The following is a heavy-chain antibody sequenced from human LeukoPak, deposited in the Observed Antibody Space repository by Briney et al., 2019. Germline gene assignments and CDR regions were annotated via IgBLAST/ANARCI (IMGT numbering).Heavy chain of an antibody. CDR1: GYSFTSYW. CDR2: IYPGDSDT. D-gene: IGHD5-12*01. V-gene: IGHV5-51*01. CDR3: ARSKGGYDSSYYYYYMDV. Sequence: GESLKISCKGSGYSFTSYWIGWVRQMPGKGLGWMGIIYPGDSDTRYSPSFQGQVTISADKSISTAYLQWSSLKASDTAMYYCARSKGGYDSSYYYYYMDVWGKGTTVTISS. J-gene: IGHJ6*03.